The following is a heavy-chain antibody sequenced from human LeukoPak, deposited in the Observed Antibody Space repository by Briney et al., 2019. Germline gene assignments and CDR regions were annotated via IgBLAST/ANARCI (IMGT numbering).Heavy chain of an antibody. CDR2: ISWNSGSI. V-gene: IGHV3-9*01. CDR1: GFTFDDYA. CDR3: AKDSSTDYYYMDV. Sequence: GRSLRLSCAASGFTFDDYAMHWVRQAPGKGLEWVSGISWNSGSIGYADSVKGRFTISRDNAKNSLYLQMNSLRAEDTALYYCAKDSSTDYYYMDVWGKGTTVTVSS. J-gene: IGHJ6*03.